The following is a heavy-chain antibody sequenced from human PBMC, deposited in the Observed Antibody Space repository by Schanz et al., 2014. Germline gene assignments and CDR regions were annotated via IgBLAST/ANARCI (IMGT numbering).Heavy chain of an antibody. CDR3: ARAFGGYDPAGALDY. D-gene: IGHD5-12*01. V-gene: IGHV1-2*04. J-gene: IGHJ4*02. CDR1: GYTFTGYY. Sequence: QVQLVQSGAEMKKPGASVKVSCKASGYTFTGYYMHWVRQAPGQGLEWMGMINPSGGSTTYAQKFQGWVTMTRDTSISTAYMELSRLKSDDTAVYYCARAFGGYDPAGALDYWGQGTLVTVSS. CDR2: INPSGGST.